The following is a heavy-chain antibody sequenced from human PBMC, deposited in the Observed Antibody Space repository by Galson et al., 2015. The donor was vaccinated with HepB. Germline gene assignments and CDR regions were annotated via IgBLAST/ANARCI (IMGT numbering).Heavy chain of an antibody. V-gene: IGHV3-74*01. D-gene: IGHD1-26*01. CDR3: AKVVGGWSPYYFDY. CDR2: INTDGSST. CDR1: GVSFTRYW. Sequence: SLRLSCAASGVSFTRYWMHWVRQAPGRGLVWVSRINTDGSSTSYADSVTGRFTISRDNAKNTLYLQMDSLRAEDTALYYCAKVVGGWSPYYFDYWGQGTLVTVSS. J-gene: IGHJ4*02.